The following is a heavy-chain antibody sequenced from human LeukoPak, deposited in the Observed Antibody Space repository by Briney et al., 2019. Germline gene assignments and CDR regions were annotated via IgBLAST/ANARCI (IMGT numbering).Heavy chain of an antibody. J-gene: IGHJ4*02. V-gene: IGHV4-34*01. D-gene: IGHD3-10*01. CDR2: INHSGST. Sequence: PSETLSLTCAVYGGSFSGYYWSWIRQPPGKGLEWIGEINHSGSTNYNPSLKSRVTISVDTSKNQFSLKLSSVTAADTAVYYCARGALWSGELVGSHYYFDYWGQGTLVTVSS. CDR1: GGSFSGYY. CDR3: ARGALWSGELVGSHYYFDY.